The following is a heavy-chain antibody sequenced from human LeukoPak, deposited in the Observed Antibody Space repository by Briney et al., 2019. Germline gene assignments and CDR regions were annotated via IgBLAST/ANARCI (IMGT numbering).Heavy chain of an antibody. Sequence: ASVKVSCKASGYTLTGYYMHWVRQAPGQGLEWMGCINPNSGDTKYAQKFQGRVTMTRDTSMNTAYMELSRLRSDDTAIYYCARGGYVIVRDWFDPWGQGTPVTVSS. J-gene: IGHJ5*02. CDR2: INPNSGDT. CDR1: GYTLTGYY. CDR3: ARGGYVIVRDWFDP. D-gene: IGHD3-16*01. V-gene: IGHV1-2*02.